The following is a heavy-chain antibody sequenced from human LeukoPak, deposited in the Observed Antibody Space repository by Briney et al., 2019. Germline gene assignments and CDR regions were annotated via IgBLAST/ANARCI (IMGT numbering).Heavy chain of an antibody. CDR1: GYTFTGYY. CDR2: INPNSGGT. Sequence: ASVKVSCKASGYTFTGYYMHWVRQAPGQGLEWMGWINPNSGGTNYAQKFQGRVSMTRDTSISTAYMEPSRLRYDDTAVYYCARDDNHAFEYWGQGILVTVSS. CDR3: ARDDNHAFEY. D-gene: IGHD1-1*01. J-gene: IGHJ4*02. V-gene: IGHV1-2*02.